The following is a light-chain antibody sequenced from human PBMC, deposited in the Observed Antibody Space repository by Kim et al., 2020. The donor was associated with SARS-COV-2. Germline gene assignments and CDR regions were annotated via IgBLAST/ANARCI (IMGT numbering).Light chain of an antibody. CDR3: QRRSNWPIT. V-gene: IGKV3-11*01. Sequence: EIVLTQSPATLSLSPGERATISCRASQSVSSYLAWYQQKPGQAPRLLIYDASNRATGIPARFSGSGSGTDFTHTISSLEPEDFAVYYCQRRSNWPITFGGGTKVEI. CDR1: QSVSSY. J-gene: IGKJ4*01. CDR2: DAS.